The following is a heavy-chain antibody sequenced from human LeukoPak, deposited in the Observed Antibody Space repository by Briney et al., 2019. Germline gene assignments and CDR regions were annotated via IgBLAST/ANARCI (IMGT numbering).Heavy chain of an antibody. CDR3: AKDRVADYYFDY. CDR1: GFTFSSYA. J-gene: IGHJ4*02. CDR2: ISYDGSNK. Sequence: GGSLRLSCAASGFTFSSYAMHWVRQAPGKGLEWVAVISYDGSNKYYADSVKGRFTISRDNSKNTLYLQMNSLRAEDTAVYYCAKDRVADYYFDYWGQGTLVTVSS. D-gene: IGHD2-15*01. V-gene: IGHV3-30*04.